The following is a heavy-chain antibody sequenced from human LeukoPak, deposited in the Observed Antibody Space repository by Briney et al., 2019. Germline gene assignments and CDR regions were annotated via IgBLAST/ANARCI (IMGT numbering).Heavy chain of an antibody. J-gene: IGHJ4*02. D-gene: IGHD2-2*01. CDR2: TNPSGGST. V-gene: IGHV1-46*01. CDR3: ARAGVPAALISDY. CDR1: GYIIASHS. Sequence: ASVKVSCKASGYIIASHSMHWVRQAPGQGPEWMGITNPSGGSTNYAQKFQGRLTMTRDTSTNAVDMELSNLRSDDTAVYYCARAGVPAALISDYWGQGTLVTVSS.